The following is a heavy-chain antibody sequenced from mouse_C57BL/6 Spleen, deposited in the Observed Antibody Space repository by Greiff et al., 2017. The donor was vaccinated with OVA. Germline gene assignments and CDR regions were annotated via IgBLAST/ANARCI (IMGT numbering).Heavy chain of an antibody. Sequence: VKLQQPGAELVMPGASVKLSCKASGYTFTSYWMHWVKQRPGQGLEWIGEIDPSDSYTNYNQKFKGKSTLTVDKSSSTAYMQLSSLTSEDSAVYYCARGGYYGSRGYFDVWGTGTTVTVSS. CDR3: ARGGYYGSRGYFDV. D-gene: IGHD1-1*01. V-gene: IGHV1-69*01. J-gene: IGHJ1*03. CDR1: GYTFTSYW. CDR2: IDPSDSYT.